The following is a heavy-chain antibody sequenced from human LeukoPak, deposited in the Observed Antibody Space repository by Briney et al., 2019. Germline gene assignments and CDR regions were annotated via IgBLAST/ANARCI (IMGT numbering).Heavy chain of an antibody. Sequence: GSLRLSCAASGFTFSSYGMHWVRQPPGKGLEWIGSIYYSGSTYYNPSLKSRVTISVDTSKNQFSLKLSSVTAADTAVYYCARRAARGRYSSSLPNDAFDIWGQGTMVTVSS. CDR2: IYYSGST. CDR1: GFTFSSYG. V-gene: IGHV4-39*01. D-gene: IGHD6-13*01. J-gene: IGHJ3*02. CDR3: ARRAARGRYSSSLPNDAFDI.